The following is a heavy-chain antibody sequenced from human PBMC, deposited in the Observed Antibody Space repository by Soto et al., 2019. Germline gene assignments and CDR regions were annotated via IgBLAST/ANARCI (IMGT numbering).Heavy chain of an antibody. CDR2: INHSGST. Sequence: QVQLQQWGAGLLKPSETLSLTCAVYGGSFSGYYWSWIRQPPGKGLEWIGEINHSGSTNYNPSLKSRVPISVDTSKNQFSLKLSSVTAADTAVYYCARGATRYCSGGSCYAPYYFDYWGQGTLVTVSS. CDR3: ARGATRYCSGGSCYAPYYFDY. CDR1: GGSFSGYY. V-gene: IGHV4-34*01. D-gene: IGHD2-15*01. J-gene: IGHJ4*02.